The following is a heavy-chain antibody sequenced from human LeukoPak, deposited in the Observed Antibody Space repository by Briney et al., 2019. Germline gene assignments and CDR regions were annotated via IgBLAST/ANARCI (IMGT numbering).Heavy chain of an antibody. Sequence: SGTLSLTCAVSGGSITDYSWTWIRQAAGKGLEWVGHIQKSGNTNFNPSLKSRVSMLVGTSKNQFSLNMSSVTAADTAVYYCAGEVSRPFYSYYIDVWGKGTAVTVSS. V-gene: IGHV4-4*07. CDR2: IQKSGNT. J-gene: IGHJ6*03. CDR3: AGEVSRPFYSYYIDV. D-gene: IGHD2-21*01. CDR1: GGSITDYS.